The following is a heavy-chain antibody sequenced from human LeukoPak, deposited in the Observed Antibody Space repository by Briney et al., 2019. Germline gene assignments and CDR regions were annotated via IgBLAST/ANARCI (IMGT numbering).Heavy chain of an antibody. CDR2: IYHSGST. CDR3: ARHGPQVPAAITRFDP. CDR1: GYSISSGYY. Sequence: PSETLSLTCAVSGYSISSGYYWGCIRQPPGKGLEWIGGIYHSGSTYYNPSLKSRITISVDTTKNQFSLKLSSVTAADPAVYYCARHGPQVPAAITRFDPWGQGTLVTVSS. V-gene: IGHV4-38-2*01. J-gene: IGHJ5*02. D-gene: IGHD2-2*02.